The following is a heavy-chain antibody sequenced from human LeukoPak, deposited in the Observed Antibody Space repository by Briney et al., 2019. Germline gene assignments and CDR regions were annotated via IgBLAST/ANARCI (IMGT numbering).Heavy chain of an antibody. Sequence: GGSLRLSCAASGFTFSNYWMSWVRQAPGKGLEWVANIKEDGSEKYYVDSVKGRFTISKDNAKNSLYLQLNSLRAEDTAVYYCASQFWWAAVTGTALDCWGQGTLVTVSS. CDR1: GFTFSNYW. V-gene: IGHV3-7*05. CDR3: ASQFWWAAVTGTALDC. J-gene: IGHJ4*02. CDR2: IKEDGSEK. D-gene: IGHD6-19*01.